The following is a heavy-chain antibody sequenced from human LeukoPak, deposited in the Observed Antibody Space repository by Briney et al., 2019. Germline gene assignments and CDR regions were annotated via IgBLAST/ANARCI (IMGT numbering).Heavy chain of an antibody. CDR3: ARSGSYPRYYFDY. CDR2: ISSSGSTI. CDR1: GFTFSDYY. V-gene: IGHV3-11*04. D-gene: IGHD1-26*01. Sequence: TAGGSLRLSCAASGFTFSDYYMSWIRQAPGKGLEWVSYISSSGSTIYYADSVKGRFTISRDNAKNSLYLQMNSLRAEDTAVYYCARSGSYPRYYFDYWGQGTLVTVSS. J-gene: IGHJ4*02.